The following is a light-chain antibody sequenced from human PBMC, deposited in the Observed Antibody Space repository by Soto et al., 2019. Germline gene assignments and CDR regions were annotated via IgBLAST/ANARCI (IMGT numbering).Light chain of an antibody. CDR3: MQGIQLPPT. Sequence: DVVMTQSPLSLPVTLGQPASISCRSSESLVYSDGNTYLTWFQQRPGQTPRRLIYEVSKRDSAVTDRFSGTGAVTEFTLKISRGAAEDVGVYYCMQGIQLPPTFGPGTRLEIK. CDR2: EVS. V-gene: IGKV2-30*01. J-gene: IGKJ3*01. CDR1: ESLVYSDGNTY.